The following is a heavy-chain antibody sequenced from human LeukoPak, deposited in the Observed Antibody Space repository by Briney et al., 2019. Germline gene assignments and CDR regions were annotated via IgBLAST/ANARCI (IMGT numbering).Heavy chain of an antibody. V-gene: IGHV3-23*01. J-gene: IGHJ4*02. CDR3: TKGTIWLPFDY. Sequence: GGSLRLSCAASGFTFSNYAMSWARQAPGKGLEWVSAISGSGGSTYYADSVKGRFTISRDNSKNTLYLQMNSLRAEDTAVYYCTKGTIWLPFDYWGQGTLVSVSS. CDR1: GFTFSNYA. D-gene: IGHD5-18*01. CDR2: ISGSGGST.